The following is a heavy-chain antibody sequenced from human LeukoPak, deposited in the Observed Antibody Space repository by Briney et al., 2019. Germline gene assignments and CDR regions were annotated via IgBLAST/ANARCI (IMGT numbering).Heavy chain of an antibody. J-gene: IGHJ4*02. CDR2: ITWNSAGI. V-gene: IGHV3-9*01. CDR3: AKDTGSDDSSGLDFDY. Sequence: PGGSLRLSCVASGFTFDDYSMHWVRQFPGKGLEWVSGITWNSAGIGYADSVKGRFTISRDNAKNSLYLQMNSLRAEDTALYYCAKDTGSDDSSGLDFDYWGQGTLVTVSS. CDR1: GFTFDDYS. D-gene: IGHD3-22*01.